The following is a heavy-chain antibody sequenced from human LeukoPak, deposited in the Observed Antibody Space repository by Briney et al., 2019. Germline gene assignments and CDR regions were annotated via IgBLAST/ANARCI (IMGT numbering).Heavy chain of an antibody. V-gene: IGHV4-39*01. D-gene: IGHD3-10*01. CDR1: GGSISTSSSY. CDR3: ARGLGYGSGSYYLGFDM. CDR2: IYYSGST. Sequence: PSETLSLTCTVFGGSISTSSSYWGWIRQPPGKGLVWIGSIYYSGSTYYNPSLKSRVTISVDTSRNQFSLKLSSVSAADTAVYYCARGLGYGSGSYYLGFDMWGQGTMVTVSS. J-gene: IGHJ3*02.